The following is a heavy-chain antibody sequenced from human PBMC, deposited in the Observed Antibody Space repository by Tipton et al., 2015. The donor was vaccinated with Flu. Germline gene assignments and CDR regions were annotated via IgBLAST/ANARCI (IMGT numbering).Heavy chain of an antibody. V-gene: IGHV4-34*01. CDR2: INHSGST. D-gene: IGHD3-10*01. CDR3: ARVTELLWFGEARGWFDP. J-gene: IGHJ5*02. Sequence: GLVKPSETLSLTCAVYGGSFSGYYWSWIRQPPGKGLEWIGEINHSGSTNYNPSLKSRVTISVDTSKNQFSLKLSSVTAADTAVYYWARVTELLWFGEARGWFDPWGQGTLVTVSS. CDR1: GGSFSGYY.